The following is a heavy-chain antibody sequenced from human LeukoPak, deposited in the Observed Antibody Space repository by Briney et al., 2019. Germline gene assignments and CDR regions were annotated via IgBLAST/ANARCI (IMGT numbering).Heavy chain of an antibody. V-gene: IGHV4-59*08. CDR3: ARHDSSGQLYYYGMDV. Sequence: PSETLSLTCTVSGGAISSYYWSWIRQPPGKGLDWIGYINYSGSTNYNPSLKSRVTISVDTSKNQFSLKLSSVTAADTAVYYCARHDSSGQLYYYGMDVWGQGTTVTVSS. CDR2: INYSGST. J-gene: IGHJ6*02. D-gene: IGHD6-19*01. CDR1: GGAISSYY.